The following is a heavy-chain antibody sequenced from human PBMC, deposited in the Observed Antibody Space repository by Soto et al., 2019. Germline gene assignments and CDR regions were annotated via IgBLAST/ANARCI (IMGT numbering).Heavy chain of an antibody. CDR1: GFTFSSYW. J-gene: IGHJ4*02. D-gene: IGHD2-2*01. Sequence: LRLSCAASGFTFSSYWMHWVRQAPGKGLVWVSRINSDGSSTSYADSVKGRFTISRDNAKNTLYLQMNSLRAEDTAVYYCARDIGYCSSTSCWGASWFDYWGQGTLVTVSS. CDR3: ARDIGYCSSTSCWGASWFDY. CDR2: INSDGSST. V-gene: IGHV3-74*01.